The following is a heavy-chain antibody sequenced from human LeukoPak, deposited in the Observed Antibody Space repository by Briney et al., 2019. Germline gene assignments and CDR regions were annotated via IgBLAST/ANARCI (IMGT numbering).Heavy chain of an antibody. V-gene: IGHV3-7*01. Sequence: TGGSLRLSCVASGFTFTDYFMSWVRQAPGKGLEWVASIKHNGGEKYYVDSVKGRFTISRDNAKNSLYLEMSSLRVEDTAVYYCARVVGYCSGGSCRSSYFDYWGQGTLVTVSS. J-gene: IGHJ4*02. CDR2: IKHNGGEK. D-gene: IGHD2-15*01. CDR3: ARVVGYCSGGSCRSSYFDY. CDR1: GFTFTDYF.